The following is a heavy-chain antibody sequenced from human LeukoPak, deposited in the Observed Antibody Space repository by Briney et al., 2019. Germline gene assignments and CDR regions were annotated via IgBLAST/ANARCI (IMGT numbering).Heavy chain of an antibody. V-gene: IGHV3-21*01. CDR1: GFTFSSYS. J-gene: IGHJ4*02. CDR3: AREDCDSSGYYFDY. CDR2: ISSSSSYI. D-gene: IGHD3-22*01. Sequence: GGSLRLSCAASGFTFSSYSMNWVRQAPGKGLEWVSSISSSSSYIYYADSVKGRFTISRDNAKNSLYLQMNSLGAEDTAVYYCAREDCDSSGYYFDYWGQGTLVTVSS.